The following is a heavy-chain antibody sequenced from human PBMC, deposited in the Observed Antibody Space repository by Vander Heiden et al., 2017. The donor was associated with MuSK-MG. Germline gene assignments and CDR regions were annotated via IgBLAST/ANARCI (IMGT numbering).Heavy chain of an antibody. J-gene: IGHJ4*02. CDR2: ISYDGDNR. Sequence: QVQLVESGGGVVQPGRSLRLSCAASGFTFTGYGMHWVRQAPGKGLEWVAGISYDGDNRYYGDSVKGRVTISRDNSKNTLYLQMNSLRGEDTAVYFCTKDSSTYGDYDKWGQGTLVTVSA. CDR3: TKDSSTYGDYDK. V-gene: IGHV3-30*18. CDR1: GFTFTGYG. D-gene: IGHD4-17*01.